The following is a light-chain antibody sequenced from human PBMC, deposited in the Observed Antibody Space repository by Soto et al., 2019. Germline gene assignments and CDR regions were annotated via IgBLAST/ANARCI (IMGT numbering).Light chain of an antibody. CDR2: AAS. Sequence: DIQMTQSPSSLSASVGDRVTITYRASQSISSYLNWYQQKPGKAPKLLIDAASSLQSGVPSRFSGSGSGTDFTLTISSLQPEDFATYYCQQSYSTPTFGGGTKVEIK. CDR3: QQSYSTPT. J-gene: IGKJ4*01. CDR1: QSISSY. V-gene: IGKV1-39*01.